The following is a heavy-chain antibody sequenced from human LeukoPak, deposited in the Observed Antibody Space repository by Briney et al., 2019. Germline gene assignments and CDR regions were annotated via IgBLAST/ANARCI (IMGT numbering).Heavy chain of an antibody. Sequence: GGSLRLSCAASGFTFSSYSMNWVRQAPGKGLEWVSSISSSSSYIYYADSVKGRFTISRDNAKNSLYLQMNSLRAEDTAVYYCARKWELLSPHAFDIWGQGTMVTVSS. CDR1: GFTFSSYS. D-gene: IGHD1-26*01. CDR3: ARKWELLSPHAFDI. J-gene: IGHJ3*02. CDR2: ISSSSSYI. V-gene: IGHV3-21*01.